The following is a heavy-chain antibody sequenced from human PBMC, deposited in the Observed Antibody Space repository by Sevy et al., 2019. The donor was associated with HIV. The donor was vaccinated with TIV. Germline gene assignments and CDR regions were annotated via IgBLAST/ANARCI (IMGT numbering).Heavy chain of an antibody. D-gene: IGHD3-22*01. CDR1: GFTFSSYA. Sequence: GGSLRLSCAASGFTFSSYAMSWVRQAPGKGLEWVSALSGSGGSTYYADSVKGRFTISRDNSKNTLFLQMNSLRADDTAVYYCVRDSPYTSDDHWYFGIDVWGQGTTVTVSS. J-gene: IGHJ6*02. CDR2: LSGSGGST. V-gene: IGHV3-23*01. CDR3: VRDSPYTSDDHWYFGIDV.